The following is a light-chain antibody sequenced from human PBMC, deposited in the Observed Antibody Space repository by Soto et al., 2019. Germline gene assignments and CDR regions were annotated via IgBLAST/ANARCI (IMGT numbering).Light chain of an antibody. CDR2: GAS. V-gene: IGKV1-39*01. CDR3: QQTDTIPRT. Sequence: SPSTLSASVGDRVTITFRASQSVITYLAWYQQKQGSAPKLLIYGASTLESGVPSRFTGSGSGTDCTLTVSSLQVEDFETYYCQQTDTIPRTFGQGTKVDIK. J-gene: IGKJ1*01. CDR1: QSVITY.